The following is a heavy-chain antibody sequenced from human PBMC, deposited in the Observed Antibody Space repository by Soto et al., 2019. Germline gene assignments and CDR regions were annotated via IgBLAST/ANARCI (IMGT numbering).Heavy chain of an antibody. CDR2: INAANGDT. D-gene: IGHD6-13*01. CDR3: VRRHVSATGIDWFDP. CDR1: GYTFTSYG. Sequence: ASVKVSCKVSGYTFTSYGIHWVRQAPGQRLEWMGWINAANGDTKYSPKFQGRVTITRDTSASTAYMELSSLRSEDTAVYYCVRRHVSATGIDWFDPWGQGTLVTV. V-gene: IGHV1-3*01. J-gene: IGHJ5*02.